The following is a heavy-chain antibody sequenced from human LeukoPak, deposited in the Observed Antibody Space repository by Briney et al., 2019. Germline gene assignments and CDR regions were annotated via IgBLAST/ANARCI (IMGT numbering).Heavy chain of an antibody. CDR3: AGVRRGSGSYHPSFGLDV. Sequence: PSETLSLTCTVSGGSISSSSYYWGWLRQPPGKGLEWIGSIYYSGSTYYNPSLKSRVTISVDTSKNQFSLKLSSVTAADTAVYYCAGVRRGSGSYHPSFGLDVWGQGTTVTVSS. CDR1: GGSISSSSYY. CDR2: IYYSGST. D-gene: IGHD3-10*01. J-gene: IGHJ6*02. V-gene: IGHV4-39*07.